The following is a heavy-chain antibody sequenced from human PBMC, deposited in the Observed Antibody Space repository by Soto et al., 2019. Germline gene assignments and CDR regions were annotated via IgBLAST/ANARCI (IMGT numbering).Heavy chain of an antibody. CDR1: GGSFSGYY. Sequence: PSETLSLTCAVYGGSFSGYYWSWIRQPPGKGLEWIGSIYYSGSTYYNPSLKSRVTVSVDTSKNQFSLKLSSVTAADTAVYYCARHRAYCGGDCYFDYWGQGTLVTAPQ. CDR3: ARHRAYCGGDCYFDY. D-gene: IGHD2-21*02. CDR2: IYYSGST. J-gene: IGHJ4*02. V-gene: IGHV4-34*01.